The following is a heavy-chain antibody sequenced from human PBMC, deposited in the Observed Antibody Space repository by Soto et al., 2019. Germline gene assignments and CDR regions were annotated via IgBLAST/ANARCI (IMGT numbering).Heavy chain of an antibody. J-gene: IGHJ5*02. Sequence: QVQLQESGPGVVKPSDTLSVTCTVSGGSVSSRSHFWSWIRQPPGGGLQWIGYIYYTGNTNYSPCLKSRATLSVDTSRNQFSRRLTSVTAADTAIYYCARYDAESGSNKLDPWGQGTLVTVSS. CDR3: ARYDAESGSNKLDP. CDR1: GGSVSSRSHF. CDR2: IYYTGNT. D-gene: IGHD5-12*01. V-gene: IGHV4-61*01.